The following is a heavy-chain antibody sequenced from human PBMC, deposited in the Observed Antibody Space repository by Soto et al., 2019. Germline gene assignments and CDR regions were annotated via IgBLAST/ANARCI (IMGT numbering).Heavy chain of an antibody. Sequence: GGSLRLSCAASGFTFSSYGMHWVRQAPGKGLEWVAVISYDGSNKYYADSVKGRFTISRDNSKNTLYLQMNSLRAEDTAVYYCAKDLYSSSWYYDYWGQGTLVTVSS. V-gene: IGHV3-30*18. J-gene: IGHJ4*02. CDR3: AKDLYSSSWYYDY. CDR1: GFTFSSYG. CDR2: ISYDGSNK. D-gene: IGHD6-13*01.